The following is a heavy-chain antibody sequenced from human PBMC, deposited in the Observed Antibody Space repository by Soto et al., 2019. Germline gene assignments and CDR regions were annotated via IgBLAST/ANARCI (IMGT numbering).Heavy chain of an antibody. CDR1: GFTFSNYN. CDR2: ISSSSDTR. V-gene: IGHV3-48*02. D-gene: IGHD3-3*01. CDR3: ARGPDFWSGYYPAPIDY. Sequence: GGDLRLSSADSGFTFSNYNIKWGRQAPGKGLEWVSYISSSSDTRYYADSVKGRFTISRDNAKNSLYLQMNSLRDEDTAVYYCARGPDFWSGYYPAPIDYWGQGTLVTVSS. J-gene: IGHJ4*01.